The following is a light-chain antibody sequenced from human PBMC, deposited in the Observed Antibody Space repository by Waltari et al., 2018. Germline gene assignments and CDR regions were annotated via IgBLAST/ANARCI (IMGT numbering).Light chain of an antibody. J-gene: IGKJ2*01. V-gene: IGKV1-NL1*01. CDR2: GSP. Sequence: DIQMTQSPSSLSASLGDRVTITCRASQDIRDSFAWYPHTPGTAPKLLLYGSPSLESGVPSRFSGSANGTEYTLNIGNLEPEDFATDFGEQYYSTLMYTFGQGTKLEI. CDR1: QDIRDS. CDR3: EQYYSTLMYT.